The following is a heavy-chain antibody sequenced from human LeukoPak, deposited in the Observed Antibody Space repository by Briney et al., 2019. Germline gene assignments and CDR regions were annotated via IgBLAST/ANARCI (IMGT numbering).Heavy chain of an antibody. J-gene: IGHJ6*02. CDR1: GFTFSSYG. CDR3: ARAMRFGDEGGMDV. CDR2: ISYDGSNK. Sequence: GGSLRLSCAASGFTFSSYGMHWVRQAPGKGLEWVAVISYDGSNKYYADSVKGRFTISRDNSKNTLYLQMNSLRAEDTAVYYCARAMRFGDEGGMDVWGQGTTVTVSS. V-gene: IGHV3-30*03. D-gene: IGHD3-10*01.